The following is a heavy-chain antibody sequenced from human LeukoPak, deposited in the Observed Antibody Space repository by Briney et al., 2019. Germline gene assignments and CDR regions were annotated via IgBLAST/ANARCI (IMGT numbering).Heavy chain of an antibody. Sequence: GGSLRLSCAASGFTFSSYGMQWVRQTPVKGLEWVAFIRYDGSNKYYADSVKGRFTISRDNSKNTLYLQMNSLRAEDTAVYYCAKGSAIAAAALFEDYWGQGTLVTVSS. CDR3: AKGSAIAAAALFEDY. V-gene: IGHV3-30*02. J-gene: IGHJ4*02. CDR1: GFTFSSYG. D-gene: IGHD6-13*01. CDR2: IRYDGSNK.